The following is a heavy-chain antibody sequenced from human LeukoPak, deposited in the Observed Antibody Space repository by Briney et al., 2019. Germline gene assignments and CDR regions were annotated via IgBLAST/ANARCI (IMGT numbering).Heavy chain of an antibody. CDR1: GFTFSGYA. J-gene: IGHJ4*02. Sequence: GGSLRLSCAASGFTFSGYAMSWVRQAPGKGLEWVSAISGSGGSTYYADSVKGRFTISRDNSKNTLYLQMNSLRAEDTAVYYCAKNVIVATIVDYWGQGTLVTVSS. V-gene: IGHV3-23*01. CDR3: AKNVIVATIVDY. CDR2: ISGSGGST. D-gene: IGHD5-12*01.